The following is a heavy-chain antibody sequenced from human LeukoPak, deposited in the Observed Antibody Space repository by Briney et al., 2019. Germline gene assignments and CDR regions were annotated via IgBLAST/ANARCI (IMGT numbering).Heavy chain of an antibody. D-gene: IGHD4-17*01. CDR3: AREHVDPYGDYVTLFDY. V-gene: IGHV3-66*01. Sequence: PGGSLRLSCAASEFSVGSNYMTWVRQAPGKGLEWVSLIYSGGSTYYADSVKGRFTISRDNSKNTLYLQMNSLRAEDTAVYYCAREHVDPYGDYVTLFDYWGQGTLVTVSS. CDR1: EFSVGSNY. CDR2: IYSGGST. J-gene: IGHJ4*02.